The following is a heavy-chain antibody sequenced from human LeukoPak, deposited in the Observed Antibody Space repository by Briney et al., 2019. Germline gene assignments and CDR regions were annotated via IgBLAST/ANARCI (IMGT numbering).Heavy chain of an antibody. CDR1: GGSISSYY. J-gene: IGHJ1*01. CDR2: RYYSGNT. Sequence: SETLSLTCSVSGGSISSYYWTWIRQPPGNGLEWIGYRYYSGNTTYNPSLKSRVTISVDTSKSQFSLKLISVTAADTAIYYCARVRGDFETDWGQGTLVTVSS. D-gene: IGHD3-16*01. CDR3: ARVRGDFETD. V-gene: IGHV4-59*01.